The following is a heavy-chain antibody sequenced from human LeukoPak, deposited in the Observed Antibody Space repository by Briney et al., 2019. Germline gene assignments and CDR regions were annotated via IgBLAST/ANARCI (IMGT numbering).Heavy chain of an antibody. V-gene: IGHV4-30-4*08. Sequence: PSQTLSLTCTVSGGSISSGDYYWSSIRQPPGKGLEWIGYIYYSGSTYYNPSLKSRVTISVDTSKNQFSLKLSSVTAADTAVYYCARGDGASTYCGGDCYNPRYFDYWGQGTLVTVSS. CDR1: GGSISSGDYY. CDR3: ARGDGASTYCGGDCYNPRYFDY. CDR2: IYYSGST. D-gene: IGHD2-21*01. J-gene: IGHJ4*02.